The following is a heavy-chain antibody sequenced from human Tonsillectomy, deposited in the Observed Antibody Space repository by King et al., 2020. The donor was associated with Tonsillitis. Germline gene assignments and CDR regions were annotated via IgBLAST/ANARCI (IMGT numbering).Heavy chain of an antibody. CDR1: GGSFSGYY. D-gene: IGHD3-16*01. CDR3: AGGWNDYVWGSYGVDV. Sequence: VQLQQWGAGLLKPSETLSLTCAVYGGSFSGYYWIWIRQPPGKGLEWIGEINHSGSTNYNPSLKSRVTISLDTSKNQFALKLSSVTAADTAVYYCAGGWNDYVWGSYGVDVWGQGTTVTVSS. V-gene: IGHV4-34*01. J-gene: IGHJ6*02. CDR2: INHSGST.